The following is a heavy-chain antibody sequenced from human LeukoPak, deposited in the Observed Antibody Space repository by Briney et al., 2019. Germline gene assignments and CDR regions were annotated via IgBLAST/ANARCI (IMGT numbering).Heavy chain of an antibody. Sequence: GGSLRLSCAASGFTFSSQWMSWVRQAPGKGLEWVANVNQGGTEKYYVDSVKGRFTISRDNAENSLYLQMNSLRAEDTAIYYCAREHYFYYMDGWGKGTTVTVSS. V-gene: IGHV3-7*01. CDR2: VNQGGTEK. J-gene: IGHJ6*03. CDR1: GFTFSSQW. CDR3: AREHYFYYMDG.